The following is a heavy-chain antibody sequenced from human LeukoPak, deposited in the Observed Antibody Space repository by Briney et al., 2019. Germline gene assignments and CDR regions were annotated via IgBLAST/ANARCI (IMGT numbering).Heavy chain of an antibody. V-gene: IGHV3-74*01. D-gene: IGHD2-8*01. CDR3: GRGGNGIDI. CDR2: INSDESNT. CDR1: GFTFSNYS. Sequence: PGGSLRLSCAASGFTFSNYSMHWVRQAPGKGLVWVSRINSDESNTNSYADSVKGRFTISRDNAKNTLYLQMNSLRAEDTAVYFCGRGGNGIDIWGQGTTVIVSS. J-gene: IGHJ3*02.